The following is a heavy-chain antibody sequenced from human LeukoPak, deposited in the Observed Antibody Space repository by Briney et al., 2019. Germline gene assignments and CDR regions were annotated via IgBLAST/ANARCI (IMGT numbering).Heavy chain of an antibody. CDR3: ARDPEEWELLFDY. Sequence: GGSLRLSCAAPGFTFSSYEMNWVRQAPGKGLEWVSYISISGSTRYYADSVKGRFTISRDDAKNSMYLQMNSLRAEDTAIYYCARDPEEWELLFDYWGQGTLVTVSS. V-gene: IGHV3-48*03. CDR1: GFTFSSYE. CDR2: ISISGSTR. D-gene: IGHD1-26*01. J-gene: IGHJ4*02.